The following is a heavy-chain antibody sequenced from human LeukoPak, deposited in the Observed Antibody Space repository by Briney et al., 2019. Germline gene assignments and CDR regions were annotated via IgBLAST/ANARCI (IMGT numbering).Heavy chain of an antibody. V-gene: IGHV3-48*01. CDR3: AREYSSSTGKASDY. D-gene: IGHD6-6*01. CDR1: GFTFSTYS. CDR2: ISSSSSSI. J-gene: IGHJ4*02. Sequence: GGSLRLSCAASGFTFSTYSMNWVRQAPGKGLEWVSYISSSSSSIYYADSVKGRFTISRDNAKNSLYLQMNSLRVEDTAVYYCAREYSSSTGKASDYWGQGTLVTVSS.